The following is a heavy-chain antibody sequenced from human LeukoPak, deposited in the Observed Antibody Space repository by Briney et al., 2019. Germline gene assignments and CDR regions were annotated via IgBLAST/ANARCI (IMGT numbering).Heavy chain of an antibody. Sequence: PGGSLRLSCAASGFTFSSYSMNWVRQAPGKGLEWVSSIISSSSTFIYYADSVKGRFTISRDNAKNSLYLQMNSLRAEDTAVYYCARVETAMGDYWGQGTLVTVSS. V-gene: IGHV3-21*01. D-gene: IGHD5-18*01. CDR3: ARVETAMGDY. CDR1: GFTFSSYS. CDR2: IISSSSTFI. J-gene: IGHJ4*02.